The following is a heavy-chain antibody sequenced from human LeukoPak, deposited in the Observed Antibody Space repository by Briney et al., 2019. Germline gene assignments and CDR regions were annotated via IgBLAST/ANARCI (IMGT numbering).Heavy chain of an antibody. V-gene: IGHV3-21*01. D-gene: IGHD4-17*01. CDR2: ISSSSYI. Sequence: GGSLRLSCAASGFTFSSYSMNWVRQAPGKGLEWVSSISSSSYIYYADSVKGRFTISRDNAKNSLYLQMNSLRAEDTAVYYCARDRLDYGDYISGDYWGQGTLVTVSS. J-gene: IGHJ4*02. CDR1: GFTFSSYS. CDR3: ARDRLDYGDYISGDY.